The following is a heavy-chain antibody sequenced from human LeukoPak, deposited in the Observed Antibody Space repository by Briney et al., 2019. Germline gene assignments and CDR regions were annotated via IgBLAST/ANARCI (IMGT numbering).Heavy chain of an antibody. CDR1: GFTFSDAW. CDR2: IKSKTDGAAT. D-gene: IGHD3-10*01. CDR3: TPATMIRGVSDY. J-gene: IGHJ4*02. Sequence: PGGSLRLSCADSGFTFSDAWMSWVRQAPGRRLEGVGRIKSKTDGAATDYAAPVKGRFTISRDDSKNTLFLQMNSLRTEDTAVYYFTPATMIRGVSDYWGQGTLVTVSS. V-gene: IGHV3-15*01.